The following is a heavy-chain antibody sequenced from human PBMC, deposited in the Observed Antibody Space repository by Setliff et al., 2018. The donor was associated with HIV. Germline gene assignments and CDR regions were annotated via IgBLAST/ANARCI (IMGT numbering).Heavy chain of an antibody. V-gene: IGHV4-4*09. J-gene: IGHJ4*02. Sequence: SETLSLTCTVSGGSISGYHWNWLRQTPGKGLEWIGYIYTSRGTNYNHSLRTRVIISLDTSKNQFSLNLRSVTAADTAVYYCARSPVRYCSSTTCSMFFDYWGQGTPVTVSS. CDR1: GGSISGYH. D-gene: IGHD2-2*01. CDR2: IYTSRGT. CDR3: ARSPVRYCSSTTCSMFFDY.